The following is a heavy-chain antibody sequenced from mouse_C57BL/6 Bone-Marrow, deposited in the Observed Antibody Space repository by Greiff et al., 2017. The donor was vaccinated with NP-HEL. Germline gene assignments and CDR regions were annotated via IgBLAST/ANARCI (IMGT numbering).Heavy chain of an antibody. J-gene: IGHJ4*01. D-gene: IGHD2-3*01. CDR1: GFTFSSYA. V-gene: IGHV5-4*01. CDR2: ISDGGSYT. CDR3: ARDDGYPYYYAMDY. Sequence: EVMLVESGGGLVKPGGSLKLSCAASGFTFSSYAMSWVRQTPEKRLEWVATISDGGSYTYYPDNVKGRFTISRDNAKNNLYLQMSHLKSDDTAMYYCARDDGYPYYYAMDYWGQGTSVTVSS.